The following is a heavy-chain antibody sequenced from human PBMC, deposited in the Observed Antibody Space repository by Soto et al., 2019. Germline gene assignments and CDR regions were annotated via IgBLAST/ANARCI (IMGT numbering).Heavy chain of an antibody. V-gene: IGHV1-8*01. CDR2: MNPNSGNT. D-gene: IGHD3-3*01. J-gene: IGHJ6*02. CDR1: GYTFTSYD. CDR3: ASDVGNYDFWSGYLYSNYYYGMDV. Sequence: ASVKVSCKASGYTFTSYDINWVRQATGQGLEWVGWMNPNSGNTGYAQKFQGRVTMTRNTSISTAYMELSSLRSEDTAVYYCASDVGNYDFWSGYLYSNYYYGMDVWGQGTTVTVSS.